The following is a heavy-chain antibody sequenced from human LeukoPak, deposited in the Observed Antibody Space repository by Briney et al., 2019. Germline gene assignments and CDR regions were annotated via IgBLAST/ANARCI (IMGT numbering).Heavy chain of an antibody. CDR1: GFTFSDYY. J-gene: IGHJ4*02. CDR3: ARDVEQWGYSYGSQFDY. CDR2: ISRSTSTI. V-gene: IGHV3-11*04. D-gene: IGHD5-18*01. Sequence: GGSLRLSCAASGFTFSDYYMSWIRQAPGKGLEWVSYISRSTSTIYYAGSVKGRFTISRDNAKNSLYLQMNSLRAEDTAVYYCARDVEQWGYSYGSQFDYWGQGTLVTVSS.